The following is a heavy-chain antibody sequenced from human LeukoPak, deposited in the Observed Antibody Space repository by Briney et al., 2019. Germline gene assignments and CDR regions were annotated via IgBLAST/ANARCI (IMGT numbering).Heavy chain of an antibody. CDR3: AQSQYDFWSGSLGY. CDR2: ISGSGGST. J-gene: IGHJ4*02. CDR1: GFTFSSYA. D-gene: IGHD3-3*01. Sequence: GSLRLPCAASGFTFSSYAMSWVRQAPGKGLEWVSAISGSGGSTYYADSVKGRFTISRDNSKNTLYLQMNSLRAEDTAVYYCAQSQYDFWSGSLGYWGQGTLVTVSS. V-gene: IGHV3-23*01.